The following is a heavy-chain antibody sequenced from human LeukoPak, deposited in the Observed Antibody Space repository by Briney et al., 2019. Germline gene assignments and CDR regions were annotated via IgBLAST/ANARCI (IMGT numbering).Heavy chain of an antibody. D-gene: IGHD6-19*01. J-gene: IGHJ6*02. CDR2: ISYDGSNK. CDR1: GFTFSSYA. V-gene: IGHV3-30-3*01. CDR3: ARDLSSTQWLVVPTNYYYYYGMDV. Sequence: PGRSLRLSCAASGFTFSSYAMHWVRQAPGKGLEWVAVISYDGSNKYYADSVKGRFTISRDNSKNTLYLQMNSLRAEDTAVYYRARDLSSTQWLVVPTNYYYYYGMDVWGQGTTVTVSS.